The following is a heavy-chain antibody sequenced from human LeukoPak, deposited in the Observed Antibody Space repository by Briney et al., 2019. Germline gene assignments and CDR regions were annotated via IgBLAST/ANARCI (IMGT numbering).Heavy chain of an antibody. V-gene: IGHV3-23*01. CDR1: GFTFSSYA. CDR2: ISGSGGST. D-gene: IGHD3-10*01. J-gene: IGHJ4*02. CDR3: AKDRLGEFDY. Sequence: PGGSLRLSCAASGFTFSSYAMTWVRQAPGKGLEWVSGISGSGGSTYYADSVKGRFTISRDNSKNTMYLQMNSLRAEDTAVYYCAKDRLGEFDYWGQGTLVTVSS.